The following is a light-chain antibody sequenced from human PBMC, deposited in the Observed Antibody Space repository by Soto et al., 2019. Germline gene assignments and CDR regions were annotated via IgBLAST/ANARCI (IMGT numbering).Light chain of an antibody. V-gene: IGKV1-39*01. CDR3: QLSDSSLT. J-gene: IGKJ5*01. CDR1: HNINTY. CDR2: AAS. Sequence: DIQMTQSPSSLSASVGDRVAITCRASHNINTYLNWYQQRPGKAPRLLIYAASSVQGGVPSRFSGSGSGTDFTHTISSLQSEDFATYYCQLSDSSLTFGQGTRLEIE.